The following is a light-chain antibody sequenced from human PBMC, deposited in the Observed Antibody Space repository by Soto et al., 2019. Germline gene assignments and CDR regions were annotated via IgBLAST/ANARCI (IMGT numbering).Light chain of an antibody. J-gene: IGKJ3*01. CDR1: QSVSSY. CDR3: QQHSNWVT. CDR2: DAS. V-gene: IGKV3-11*01. Sequence: EIVLTQSPATLSLSPGERATLSCRASQSVSSYLAWYQQKPGQAPRLLIYDASNRATGIPARFSGSGSGTDFTLTISSLEPEDFAVYYCQQHSNWVTFGPGTKVDIK.